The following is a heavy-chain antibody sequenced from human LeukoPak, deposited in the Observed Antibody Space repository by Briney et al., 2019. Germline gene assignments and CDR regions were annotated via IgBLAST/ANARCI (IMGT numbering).Heavy chain of an antibody. D-gene: IGHD3-16*01. V-gene: IGHV3-11*01. CDR3: ARDLKNWANWFDP. J-gene: IGHJ5*02. CDR1: GFTFSVYY. Sequence: GGSLRLSRAASGFTFSVYYMSCVRQAPGEGLEWVSYISSSGSTKYYADYVKGRFTISRDNAKNSLYLQMNSLRAEDKAVYYCARDLKNWANWFDPWGQGTLVTVSS. CDR2: ISSSGSTK.